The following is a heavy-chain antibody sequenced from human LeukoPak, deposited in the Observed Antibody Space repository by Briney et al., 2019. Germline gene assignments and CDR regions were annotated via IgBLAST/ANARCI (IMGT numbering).Heavy chain of an antibody. V-gene: IGHV3-23*01. Sequence: GGSLRLSCGASKFTFSNYWMSWVRQAPGKGLERVPAISTGGTTYYSDSVKGRFAISRDNSENTVFLQMNSLRADDTATYYCARDPGVIPVHYMDVWGRGTTVTVSS. CDR2: ISTGGTT. CDR1: KFTFSNYW. J-gene: IGHJ6*03. CDR3: ARDPGVIPVHYMDV. D-gene: IGHD2/OR15-2a*01.